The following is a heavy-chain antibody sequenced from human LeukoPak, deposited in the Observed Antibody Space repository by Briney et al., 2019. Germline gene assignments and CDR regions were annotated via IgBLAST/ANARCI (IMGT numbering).Heavy chain of an antibody. D-gene: IGHD4-17*01. CDR3: AKVPSTVTTLWFDP. CDR2: ISGSGDST. CDR1: GFTFSNYA. Sequence: LPGGSLRLSCAASGFTFSNYAMSWVRQAPGKGLEWVSAISGSGDSTYYADSVKGRFTISRDNSKNTLYLQMNSLRAEATAVYCCAKVPSTVTTLWFDPWGRGTLVTVSS. J-gene: IGHJ5*02. V-gene: IGHV3-23*01.